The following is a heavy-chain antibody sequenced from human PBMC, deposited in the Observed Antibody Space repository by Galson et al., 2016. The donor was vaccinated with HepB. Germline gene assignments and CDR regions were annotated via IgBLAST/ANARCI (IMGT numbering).Heavy chain of an antibody. D-gene: IGHD4-17*01. CDR3: TRDDETYGDPDF. V-gene: IGHV3-48*04. CDR1: GFSFSTYT. CDR2: ISSSSATI. J-gene: IGHJ4*02. Sequence: SLRLSCAASGFSFSTYTMNWVRQAPGKGLEWVASISSSSATIYYVDSVKGRFAVSRDNAKNSVYLQMNSLRVEDTAVYYCTRDDETYGDPDFWGQGTLVTVSS.